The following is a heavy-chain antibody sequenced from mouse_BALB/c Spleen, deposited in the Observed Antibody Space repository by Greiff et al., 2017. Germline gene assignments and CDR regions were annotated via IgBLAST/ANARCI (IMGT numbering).Heavy chain of an antibody. CDR1: GYTFTDYN. D-gene: IGHD2-3*01. J-gene: IGHJ3*01. V-gene: IGHV1S29*02. CDR3: ARRGDDGYSFAY. Sequence: EVQLQQSGPELVKPGASVKISCKASGYTFTDYNMHWVKQSHGKSLEWIGYIYPYNGGTGYNQKFKGKATLTSDKSSSTAYMELSSLTSEDSAVYYCARRGDDGYSFAYWGQGTLVTVSA. CDR2: IYPYNGGT.